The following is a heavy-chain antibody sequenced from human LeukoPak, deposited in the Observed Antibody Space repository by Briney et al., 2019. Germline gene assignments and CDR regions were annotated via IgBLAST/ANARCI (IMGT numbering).Heavy chain of an antibody. CDR1: GFTFSNYG. V-gene: IGHV3-33*01. CDR2: IWYDGSNK. J-gene: IGHJ4*02. Sequence: GGSLRLSCAASGFTFSNYGMHWVRQAPGKGLEWVAVIWYDGSNKYYADSVKGRFTLTRDNSKNTLFLQMNSLRPEDTAVYFCARDLTQLALFDYWGQGTLVTVSS. CDR3: ARDLTQLALFDY. D-gene: IGHD6-13*01.